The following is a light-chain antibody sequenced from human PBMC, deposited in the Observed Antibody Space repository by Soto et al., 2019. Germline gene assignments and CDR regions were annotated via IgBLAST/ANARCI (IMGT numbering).Light chain of an antibody. CDR1: QNLNHN. CDR3: QQYKNWPL. J-gene: IGKJ5*01. V-gene: IGKV3-15*01. CDR2: GAS. Sequence: EVVLTQSPGTLSLSPGERATLSCRASQNLNHNYFAWYQQKPGQGPRLLIYGASTRATGIPARFSGRGSGTEFTLTITSLQSEDFAVYYCQQYKNWPLFGQGTRLEIK.